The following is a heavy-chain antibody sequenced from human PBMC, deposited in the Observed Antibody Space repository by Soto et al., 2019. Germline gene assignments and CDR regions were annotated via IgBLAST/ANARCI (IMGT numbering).Heavy chain of an antibody. Sequence: PXVCLRLACAASGFTFSSYEKNGVRQAPGKGLEWVSYISSSVSTIYYADSVKGRFTISRDNAKNSLYLQMNSLRAEDTAVYYCARAPQITHGIAAAGTGDYWGQGTLVTVSS. V-gene: IGHV3-48*03. D-gene: IGHD6-13*01. CDR3: ARAPQITHGIAAAGTGDY. CDR1: GFTFSSYE. CDR2: ISSSVSTI. J-gene: IGHJ4*02.